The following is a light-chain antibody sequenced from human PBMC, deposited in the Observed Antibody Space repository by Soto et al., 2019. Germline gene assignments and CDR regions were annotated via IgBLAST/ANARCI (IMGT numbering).Light chain of an antibody. V-gene: IGKV3-20*01. CDR2: DAS. J-gene: IGKJ2*01. CDR3: QHYGTSPGYT. CDR1: QTVSNNY. Sequence: EIVLTQSPGTLSLSPGERATLSCRASQTVSNNYLAWYKQKPGQAPRLLIYDASSRATGIPDRFSGRGSGTDFTLTISRLEPEDFAVYYCQHYGTSPGYTFGQGTKLEIK.